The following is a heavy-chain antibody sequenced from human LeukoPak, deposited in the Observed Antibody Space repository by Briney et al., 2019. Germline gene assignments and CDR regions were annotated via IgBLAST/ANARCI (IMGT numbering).Heavy chain of an antibody. J-gene: IGHJ4*02. D-gene: IGHD3-22*01. CDR1: GYSFSDYW. CDR2: IYPGDSDT. V-gene: IGHV5-51*01. CDR3: ARRGYYDSSGYYNFDY. Sequence: GESLKISCKGFGYSFSDYWIAWVRQMPGKGLEWMGIIYPGDSDTRCSPSFQGQVTISADKSISTAYLQWSSLKASDTAMYYCARRGYYDSSGYYNFDYWGQGTLVTVSS.